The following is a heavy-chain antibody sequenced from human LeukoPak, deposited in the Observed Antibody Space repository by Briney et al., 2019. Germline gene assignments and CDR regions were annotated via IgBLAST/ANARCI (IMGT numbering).Heavy chain of an antibody. D-gene: IGHD6-13*01. CDR1: GGTFSSYA. Sequence: ASVKVSCKASGGTFSSYAISWVRQAPGQGLEWMGGIIPIFGTANYAQKFQGRVTITADESTSTAYMEPSSLRSEDTAVYYCARASGAAAGPGAFDIWGQGTMVTVSS. J-gene: IGHJ3*02. CDR3: ARASGAAAGPGAFDI. CDR2: IIPIFGTA. V-gene: IGHV1-69*13.